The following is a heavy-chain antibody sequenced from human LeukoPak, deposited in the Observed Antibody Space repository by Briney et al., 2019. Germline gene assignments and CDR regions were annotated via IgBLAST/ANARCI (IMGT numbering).Heavy chain of an antibody. CDR2: ISWNSGSI. J-gene: IGHJ6*02. CDR1: GFTFDDYA. Sequence: GGSLRLSCAASGFTFDDYAMYWVRQAPGKGLEWVSGISWNSGSIGYADSVKGRFTISRDNAKNSLYLQMNSLRAEDTALYYCAKGYSSGWYNGMDVWGQGTTVTVSS. CDR3: AKGYSSGWYNGMDV. V-gene: IGHV3-9*01. D-gene: IGHD6-19*01.